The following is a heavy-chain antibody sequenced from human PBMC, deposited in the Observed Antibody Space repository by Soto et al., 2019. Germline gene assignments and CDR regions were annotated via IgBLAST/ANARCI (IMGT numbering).Heavy chain of an antibody. CDR3: ARRVLSGYDWDQFDY. D-gene: IGHD5-12*01. CDR2: INHSGST. J-gene: IGHJ4*02. Sequence: SETLSLTCAVYGGSFSGYYWSWIRQPPGKGLEWIGEINHSGSTNYNPSLKSRVTISVDTSKNQFSLKLSSVTAADTAVYYCARRVLSGYDWDQFDYWGQGTMVTVSS. CDR1: GGSFSGYY. V-gene: IGHV4-34*01.